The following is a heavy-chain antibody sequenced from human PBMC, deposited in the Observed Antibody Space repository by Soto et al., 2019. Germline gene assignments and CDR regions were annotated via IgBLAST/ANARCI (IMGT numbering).Heavy chain of an antibody. CDR2: IHPSGQPI. J-gene: IGHJ4*02. Sequence: GGSLRLSCAVSGFTFSSSEMYWVRQAPGKGLEWISYIHPSGQPIFYADSVKGRFTISRDNANNSLFLQMNSLRAEDTAVYYYGLDYWGQGTLVTVSS. V-gene: IGHV3-48*03. CDR3: GLDY. CDR1: GFTFSSSE.